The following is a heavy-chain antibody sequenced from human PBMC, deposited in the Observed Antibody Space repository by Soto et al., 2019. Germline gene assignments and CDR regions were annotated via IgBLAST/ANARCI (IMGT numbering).Heavy chain of an antibody. CDR2: IYWDDDK. CDR3: AHIVVAGLGYYFDY. CDR1: GFSLSSTRMA. Sequence: QITLKESGPPLVKPTQPLTLTCTFSGFSLSSTRMAVGWIRQPPGKALEWLALIYWDDDKRYSPFLKSRLTITKDTSKNQVVLTMSNMDPVDTARYYCAHIVVAGLGYYFDYWGQGTLFTVSS. V-gene: IGHV2-5*02. J-gene: IGHJ4*02. D-gene: IGHD6-19*01.